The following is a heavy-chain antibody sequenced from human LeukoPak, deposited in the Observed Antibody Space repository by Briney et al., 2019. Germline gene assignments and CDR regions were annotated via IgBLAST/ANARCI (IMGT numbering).Heavy chain of an antibody. D-gene: IGHD3-10*01. CDR1: GGSISSYY. CDR3: ARDRISTGQGFDY. Sequence: SETLSLTCTVSGGSISSYYWSWIRQPPGKGLEWIGYIYYSGSTNYNPSLKSRVTISVDTSKDQLSLKLSSVTAADTAVYYCARDRISTGQGFDYWGQGTLVTVSS. J-gene: IGHJ4*02. V-gene: IGHV4-59*01. CDR2: IYYSGST.